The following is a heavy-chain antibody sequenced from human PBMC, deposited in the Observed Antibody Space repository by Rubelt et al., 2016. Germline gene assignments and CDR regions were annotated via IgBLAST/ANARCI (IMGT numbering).Heavy chain of an antibody. CDR2: INHSGST. J-gene: IGHJ4*02. CDR1: GGSFSGYY. V-gene: IGHV4-34*01. CDR3: ARGVKK. Sequence: QLQLQESGPGLVKPSETLSLTCTVYGGSFSGYYWSWIRQPPGKGLEWIGEINHSGSTNYNPSLKSRGTISVEPSKNQFSLKLSSVTAADTAVYYCARGVKKWGQGTLVTVSS.